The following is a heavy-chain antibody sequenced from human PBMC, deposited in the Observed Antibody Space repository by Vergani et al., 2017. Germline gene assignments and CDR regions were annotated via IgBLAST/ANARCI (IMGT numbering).Heavy chain of an antibody. CDR2: IWYDGSNK. CDR3: ARDYSSGWHQINLNYGMDV. J-gene: IGHJ6*02. Sequence: VQLVESGGGVVQPGRSLRLSCAASGFTFSSYGMHWVRQAPGKGLAWVAVIWYDGSNKYYADSVKGRFTSSIDNSKNTLYLQMNSLRAEDTAVYYCARDYSSGWHQINLNYGMDVWGQGTTVTVSS. D-gene: IGHD6-19*01. V-gene: IGHV3-33*01. CDR1: GFTFSSYG.